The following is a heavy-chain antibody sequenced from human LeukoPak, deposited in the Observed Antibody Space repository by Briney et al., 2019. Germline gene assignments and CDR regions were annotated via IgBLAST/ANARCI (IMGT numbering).Heavy chain of an antibody. CDR2: ISSSSSYI. CDR1: GFTFSSYS. J-gene: IGHJ3*02. CDR3: ARDRLNHDFWSGYSGGDAFDT. V-gene: IGHV3-21*01. Sequence: PGGSLRLSCAASGFTFSSYSMNWVRQAPGKGLEWVSSISSSSSYIFYADSVKGRFTISRDNAKNSLYLQMNSLRAEDTAVYYCARDRLNHDFWSGYSGGDAFDTWGQGTMVTVSS. D-gene: IGHD3-3*01.